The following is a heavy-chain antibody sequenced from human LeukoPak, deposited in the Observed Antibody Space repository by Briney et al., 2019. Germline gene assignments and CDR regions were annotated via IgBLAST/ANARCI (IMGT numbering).Heavy chain of an antibody. CDR1: GFTFSSYA. CDR2: ISGSGGST. V-gene: IGHV3-23*01. Sequence: GGSLRLSCAASGFTFSSYAMSWVRQAPGKGLEWVSAISGSGGSTYYADSVKGRFTISRDNSKNTLYLQMDSLRAEDTAVYYCAKDWNYDSSGYASDIWGQGTMVTVSS. J-gene: IGHJ3*02. D-gene: IGHD3-22*01. CDR3: AKDWNYDSSGYASDI.